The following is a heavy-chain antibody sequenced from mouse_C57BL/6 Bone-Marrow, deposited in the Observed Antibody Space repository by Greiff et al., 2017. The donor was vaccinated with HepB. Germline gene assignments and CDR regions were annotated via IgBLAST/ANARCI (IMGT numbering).Heavy chain of an antibody. CDR1: GYTFTSYG. V-gene: IGHV1-81*01. CDR3: ARSSCYYAMDY. Sequence: VKVVESGAELARPGASVKLSCKASGYTFTSYGISWVKQRTGQGLEWIGEIYPRSGNTYYNEKFKGKATLTADKSSSTAYMELRSLTSEDSAVYFCARSSCYYAMDYWGQGTSVTVSS. CDR2: IYPRSGNT. J-gene: IGHJ4*01.